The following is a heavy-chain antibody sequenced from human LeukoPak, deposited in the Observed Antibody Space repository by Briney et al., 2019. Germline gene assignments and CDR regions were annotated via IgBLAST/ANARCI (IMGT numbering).Heavy chain of an antibody. CDR3: AGSYVTMVRGVSRYFDY. J-gene: IGHJ4*02. Sequence: XXXWSXIXQPAGKGLEWIGRIYTSGSTNYNPSLKSRVTMSVDTSKNQFSLKLSSVTAADTAVYYCAGSYVTMVRGVSRYFDYWGQGTLVTVSS. CDR2: IYTSGST. CDR1: XXX. V-gene: IGHV4-4*07. D-gene: IGHD3-10*01.